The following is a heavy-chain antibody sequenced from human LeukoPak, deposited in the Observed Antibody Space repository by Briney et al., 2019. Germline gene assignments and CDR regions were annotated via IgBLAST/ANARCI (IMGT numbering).Heavy chain of an antibody. CDR3: ARNSAAAGNQIDY. V-gene: IGHV4-34*01. CDR1: GGSFSGYY. CDR2: INHSGST. Sequence: SETPSLTCAVYGGSFSGYYWSWIRQPPGKGLEWIGEINHSGSTNYNPSLKSRVTISVDTSKNQFSLKLSSVTAADTAVYYCARNSAAAGNQIDYWGQGTLVTVSS. J-gene: IGHJ4*02. D-gene: IGHD6-13*01.